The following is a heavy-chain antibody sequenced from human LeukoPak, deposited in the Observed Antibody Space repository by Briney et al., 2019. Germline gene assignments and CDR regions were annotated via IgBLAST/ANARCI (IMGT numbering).Heavy chain of an antibody. CDR1: GYTFTSYY. D-gene: IGHD6-13*01. CDR3: ARGQQLHADIQLNLDY. Sequence: ASVKVSCKASGYTFTSYYMHWVRQAPGQGLEWMGIINPSGGSTSYAQKFQGRVTMTTDTSTSTAYMELRSLRSDDTAVYYCARGQQLHADIQLNLDYWGQGTLVTVSS. V-gene: IGHV1-46*01. CDR2: INPSGGST. J-gene: IGHJ4*02.